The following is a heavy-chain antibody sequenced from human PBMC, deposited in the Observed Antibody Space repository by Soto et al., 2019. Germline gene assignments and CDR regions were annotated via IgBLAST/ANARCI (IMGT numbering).Heavy chain of an antibody. D-gene: IGHD3-10*01. CDR3: ARMWHYGSGSYYSEFDY. V-gene: IGHV2-26*01. CDR1: GFSLSNARMG. CDR2: IFSNDEK. Sequence: QVTLKESGPVLVNPTETLTLTCTVSGFSLSNARMGVSWIRQPPGKALEWLAHIFSNDEKSYSTSLKSRLTISKDTAKSQVVLTMTNMDPVDTATYYCARMWHYGSGSYYSEFDYWGQGTLVTVSS. J-gene: IGHJ4*02.